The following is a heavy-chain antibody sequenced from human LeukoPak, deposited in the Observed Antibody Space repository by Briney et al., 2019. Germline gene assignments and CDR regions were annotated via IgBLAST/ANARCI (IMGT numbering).Heavy chain of an antibody. D-gene: IGHD3/OR15-3a*01. CDR1: GGSISSSSYY. V-gene: IGHV4-39*07. J-gene: IGHJ4*02. CDR2: IYYSGST. CDR3: ARDYDLDSGPFGY. Sequence: PSETLSLTCTVSGGSISSSSYYWGWIRQPPGKGLEWIGSIYYSGSTYYNPSLKSRVTISVDRSKNQFSLKLSSVTAADTAVYYCARDYDLDSGPFGYWGQGTLVTVSS.